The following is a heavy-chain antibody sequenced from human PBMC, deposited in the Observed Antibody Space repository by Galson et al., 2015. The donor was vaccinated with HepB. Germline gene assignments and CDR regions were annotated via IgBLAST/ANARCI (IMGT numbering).Heavy chain of an antibody. CDR3: ARDSVYSSDWYNYYYMDV. V-gene: IGHV2-70*04. CDR2: IDWDDDK. J-gene: IGHJ6*03. Sequence: PALVKPTQTLTLTCTFSGFSLSTSGMRVSWIRQPPGKALEWLARIDWDDDKFYSTSLKTRLTISKDTSKNQVVLTMTNMDPVDTATYYCARDSVYSSDWYNYYYMDVWGKGTTVTVSS. D-gene: IGHD6-19*01. CDR1: GFSLSTSGMR.